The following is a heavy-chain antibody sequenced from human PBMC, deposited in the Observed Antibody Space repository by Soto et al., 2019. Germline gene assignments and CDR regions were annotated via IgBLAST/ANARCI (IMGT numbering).Heavy chain of an antibody. J-gene: IGHJ6*03. CDR2: IWYDGSNK. V-gene: IGHV3-33*01. Sequence: PGGSLRLSCAASGFTFSSYGMHWVRQAPGKGLEWVAVIWYDGSNKYYADSVKGRFTISRDNSKNTLYLQMNSLRAEDTAVYYCARQGYNWNYVFYYYYMDVWGKGTTVTVSS. D-gene: IGHD1-1*01. CDR3: ARQGYNWNYVFYYYYMDV. CDR1: GFTFSSYG.